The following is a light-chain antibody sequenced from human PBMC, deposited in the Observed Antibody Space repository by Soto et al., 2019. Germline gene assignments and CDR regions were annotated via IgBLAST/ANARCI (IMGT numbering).Light chain of an antibody. CDR1: QSLLHSNGYNY. J-gene: IGKJ3*01. CDR2: LGS. V-gene: IGKV2-28*01. CDR3: MQALQSPFT. Sequence: IVMTQSPLSLPVTPGEPASISCRSSQSLLHSNGYNYLDWYLQKPGQSPQLLIYLGSNRASGVPDRLSGSGSGTDFTLKVSRVEAEDVGIYYCMQALQSPFTFGPGTKVDIK.